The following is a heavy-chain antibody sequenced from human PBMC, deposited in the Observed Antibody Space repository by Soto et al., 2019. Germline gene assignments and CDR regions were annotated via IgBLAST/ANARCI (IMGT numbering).Heavy chain of an antibody. D-gene: IGHD3-10*01. V-gene: IGHV3-30*18. Sequence: GGSLRLSCAASGFTFSSFGMHWVRQAPGKGLEWVAVISYDGSDKYYADSVKGRFTISSDNSKNTLYLQMNSLRVEDTAVYYCAKVVGSFWGQGTLVTVS. CDR3: AKVVGSF. J-gene: IGHJ4*02. CDR1: GFTFSSFG. CDR2: ISYDGSDK.